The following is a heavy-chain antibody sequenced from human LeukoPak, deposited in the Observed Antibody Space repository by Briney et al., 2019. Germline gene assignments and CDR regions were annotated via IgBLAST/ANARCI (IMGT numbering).Heavy chain of an antibody. CDR2: IVVGSGNT. D-gene: IGHD2-8*02. CDR3: AADGPAGGYFDY. CDR1: GFTFTSSA. Sequence: SVKVSCTASGFTFTSSAMQWVRQARGQRLEWIGWIVVGSGNTNYAQKFRERVTITRDMSTSTAYMELSSLRSEDTAVYYCAADGPAGGYFDYWGQGTLVTVSS. V-gene: IGHV1-58*02. J-gene: IGHJ4*02.